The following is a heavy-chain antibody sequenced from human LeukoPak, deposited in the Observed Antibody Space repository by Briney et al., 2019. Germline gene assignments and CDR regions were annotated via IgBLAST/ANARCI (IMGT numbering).Heavy chain of an antibody. Sequence: PGGSLRPSCAASGFTFSSYAMSWVRQAPGKGLEWVSAISGSGGSTYYADSVKGRFTISRDNSKNTLYLQMNSLRAEDTAVYYCAKSSLVVVTAGDYWGQGTLVTVSS. V-gene: IGHV3-23*01. CDR3: AKSSLVVVTAGDY. CDR2: ISGSGGST. CDR1: GFTFSSYA. J-gene: IGHJ4*02. D-gene: IGHD2-21*02.